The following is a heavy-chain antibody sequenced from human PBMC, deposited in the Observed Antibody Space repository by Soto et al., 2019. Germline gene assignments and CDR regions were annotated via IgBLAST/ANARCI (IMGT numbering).Heavy chain of an antibody. Sequence: SETLSLTCAVYGGSFSGYYWSWIRQPPGKGLEWIGEINHSGSTNYNPSLKSRVTISVDTSKNQFSLKLSSVTAADTAVYYCARAGRYSSSQAHYYGMDVWGQGTTVTVSS. CDR2: INHSGST. J-gene: IGHJ6*02. CDR1: GGSFSGYY. V-gene: IGHV4-34*01. CDR3: ARAGRYSSSQAHYYGMDV. D-gene: IGHD6-6*01.